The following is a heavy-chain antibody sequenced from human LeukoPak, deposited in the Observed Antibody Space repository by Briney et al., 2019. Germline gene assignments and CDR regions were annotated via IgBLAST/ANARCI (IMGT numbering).Heavy chain of an antibody. V-gene: IGHV4-39*01. Sequence: SETLSLICTVSGGSISSSSHYWGWIRQPPGRGLEWVASMFHSGSTYYNPSLKSRVTISVDTSKNQFSLKLSSVTAADTAVYYCARGRGYCSSTSCYRRYYYYYMDVWGKGTTVTVSS. J-gene: IGHJ6*03. D-gene: IGHD2-2*02. CDR2: MFHSGST. CDR3: ARGRGYCSSTSCYRRYYYYYMDV. CDR1: GGSISSSSHY.